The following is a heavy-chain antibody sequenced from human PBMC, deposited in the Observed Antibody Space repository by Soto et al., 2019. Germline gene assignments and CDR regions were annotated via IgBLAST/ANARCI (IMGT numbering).Heavy chain of an antibody. CDR2: IYAGGSDT. CDR1: GFTFTTYW. V-gene: IGHV5-51*01. CDR3: XRTKQASGYRSNFSLAY. D-gene: IGHD6-19*01. Sequence: GESLEISCKGFGFTFTTYWNALVRQVPGKGLEWMGIIYAGGSDTRYSPSFTGQVTIYAVKTINTTYPQWSSVKASDTAIYDCXRTKQASGYRSNFSLAYWGQGTQVTVSS. J-gene: IGHJ4*02.